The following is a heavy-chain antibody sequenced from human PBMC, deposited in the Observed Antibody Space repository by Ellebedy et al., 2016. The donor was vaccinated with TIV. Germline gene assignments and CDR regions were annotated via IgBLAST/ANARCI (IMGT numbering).Heavy chain of an antibody. D-gene: IGHD1-7*01. Sequence: GGSLRLSXAASGFTFSTYYMQWVRQAPGKGLVWVSRIKGDGSVPSYADSVMGRFTISRDNAENSLNLEMNSLRAEDSAIYYCVRGGGKKNPGNYWSYWGQGTLVTVSS. CDR3: VRGGGKKNPGNYWSY. CDR1: GFTFSTYY. V-gene: IGHV3-74*01. CDR2: IKGDGSVP. J-gene: IGHJ4*02.